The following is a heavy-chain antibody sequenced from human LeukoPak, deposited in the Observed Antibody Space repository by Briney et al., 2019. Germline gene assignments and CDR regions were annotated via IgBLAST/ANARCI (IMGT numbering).Heavy chain of an antibody. CDR3: TTDPRIVVVDY. D-gene: IGHD2-2*01. CDR1: GFTFSSYG. V-gene: IGHV3-30*03. CDR2: ISYDGSNE. Sequence: PGRSLRLSCAASGFTFSSYGMHWVRQAPGKGLEWVAVISYDGSNEYYADSVKGRFTISRDNSKNTLFLQMNSLRAEDTAVYYCTTDPRIVVVDYWGQGTLVTVSS. J-gene: IGHJ4*02.